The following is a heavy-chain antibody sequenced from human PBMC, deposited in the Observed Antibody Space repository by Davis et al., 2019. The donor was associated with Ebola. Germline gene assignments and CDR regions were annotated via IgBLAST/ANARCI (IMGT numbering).Heavy chain of an antibody. CDR3: ARDSGGSYYDYYYGMDV. J-gene: IGHJ6*04. V-gene: IGHV3-21*01. CDR2: ISSDNDYI. CDR1: GFTFSTYS. Sequence: GESLKISCAASGFTFSTYSMSWVRQAPGKGLEWVSSISSDNDYIYYADSAKGRFTISRDNAKNSLYLQMNSLRDEDTAVYYCARDSGGSYYDYYYGMDVWGKGTTVTVSS. D-gene: IGHD1-26*01.